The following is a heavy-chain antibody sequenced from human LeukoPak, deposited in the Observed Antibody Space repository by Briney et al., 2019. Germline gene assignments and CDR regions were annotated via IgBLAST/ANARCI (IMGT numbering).Heavy chain of an antibody. J-gene: IGHJ5*02. CDR1: GGTFRSYA. CDR3: ARVGGYSYDLDT. D-gene: IGHD5-18*01. V-gene: IGHV1-69*13. CDR2: IIPILDRT. Sequence: ASVKVTCKASGGTFRSYAFDWVRQAPGQGLEWVGGIIPILDRTNYALRFQGRVTITADESTTSVYMEVSSLRTEDTAVYYCARVGGYSYDLDTWGQGTLVTVSS.